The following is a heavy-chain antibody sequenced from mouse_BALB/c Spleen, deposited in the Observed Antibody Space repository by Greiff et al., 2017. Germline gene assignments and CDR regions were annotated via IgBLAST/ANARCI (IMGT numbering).Heavy chain of an antibody. D-gene: IGHD2-1*01. CDR2: ISTYSGNT. J-gene: IGHJ4*01. Sequence: QVQLKESGPELVRPGVSVKISCKGSGYTFTDYAMHWVKQSHAKSLEWIGVISTYSGNTNYNQKFKGKATMTVDKSSSTAYMELARLTSEDSAIYYCAREKGFYGNHIYAMDYWGQGTSVTVSS. CDR1: GYTFTDYA. V-gene: IGHV1-67*01. CDR3: AREKGFYGNHIYAMDY.